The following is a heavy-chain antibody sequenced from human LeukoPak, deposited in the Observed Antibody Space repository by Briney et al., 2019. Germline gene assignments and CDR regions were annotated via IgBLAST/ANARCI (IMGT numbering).Heavy chain of an antibody. CDR3: ARSGVYYYGSGNYYMDV. CDR2: IYTSGST. Sequence: SETLSLTCTVSGGSISSYYWSWIRQPAGKGLEWIGRIYTSGSTNYNPSLKSRVTMSVDTPKNQFSLKLSSVTAADTAVYYCARSGVYYYGSGNYYMDVWGKGTTVTISS. V-gene: IGHV4-4*07. D-gene: IGHD3-10*01. CDR1: GGSISSYY. J-gene: IGHJ6*03.